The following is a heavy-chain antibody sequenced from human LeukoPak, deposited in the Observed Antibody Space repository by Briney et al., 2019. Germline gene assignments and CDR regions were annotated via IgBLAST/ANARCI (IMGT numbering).Heavy chain of an antibody. D-gene: IGHD6-13*01. CDR2: ISAYNGNT. V-gene: IGHV1-18*04. J-gene: IGHJ5*02. CDR3: AYTAAENWFDP. CDR1: GYTFTGYY. Sequence: APVKVSCKASGYTFTGYYMHWVRQAPGQGLEWMGWISAYNGNTNYAQKLQGRVTMTTDTSTSTAYMELRSLRSDDTAVYYCAYTAAENWFDPWGQGTLVTVSS.